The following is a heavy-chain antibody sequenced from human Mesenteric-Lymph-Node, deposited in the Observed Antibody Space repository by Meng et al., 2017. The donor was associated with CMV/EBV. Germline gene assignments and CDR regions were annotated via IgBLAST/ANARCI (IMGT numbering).Heavy chain of an antibody. D-gene: IGHD2-2*01. J-gene: IGHJ4*02. CDR3: ARHFPIVVVPAGFDY. CDR1: GGSFSPYY. Sequence: SETLSLTCAVSGGSFSPYYWSWIRQPPGKGLEWIGEINDSGITNYNPSLKSRVTISVDTSKNQFSLKLSSVTAADTAVYYCARHFPIVVVPAGFDYWGQGTLVTVSS. V-gene: IGHV4-34*01. CDR2: INDSGIT.